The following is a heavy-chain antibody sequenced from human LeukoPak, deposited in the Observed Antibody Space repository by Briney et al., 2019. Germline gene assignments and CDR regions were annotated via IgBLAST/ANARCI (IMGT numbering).Heavy chain of an antibody. V-gene: IGHV3-23*01. D-gene: IGHD1-14*01. Sequence: GGSLRPSCGASGFSFSSYAMGWVRQAPGKGLEWVSAISDSGGTTYYADPVKGRFTISRDNSKNTLYLQMNSLRAEDTAIYYCAKDRKVYESWGQGTLVTVSS. CDR1: GFSFSSYA. J-gene: IGHJ5*02. CDR3: AKDRKVYES. CDR2: ISDSGGTT.